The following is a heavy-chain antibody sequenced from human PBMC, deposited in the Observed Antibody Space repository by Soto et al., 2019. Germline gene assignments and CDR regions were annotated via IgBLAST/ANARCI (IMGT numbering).Heavy chain of an antibody. D-gene: IGHD1-26*01. Sequence: EVQLLESGGGLVQPGGSLRLSCAASGFTFSSYAMTWVRQAPGQGLEWVSTFTSADVTYYADSVKGRFTISRDNSKNTLFLQMNSLRAEDTAVYYCAKREARTGSYFDWGQGTLVTVSS. CDR2: FTSADVT. J-gene: IGHJ4*02. V-gene: IGHV3-23*01. CDR1: GFTFSSYA. CDR3: AKREARTGSYFD.